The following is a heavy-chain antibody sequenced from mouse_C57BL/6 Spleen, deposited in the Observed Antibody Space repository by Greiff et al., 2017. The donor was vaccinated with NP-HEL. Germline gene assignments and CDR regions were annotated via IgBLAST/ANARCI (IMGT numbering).Heavy chain of an antibody. J-gene: IGHJ2*01. CDR1: GYAFTNYL. Sequence: VQVVESGAELVRPGTSVKVSCKASGYAFTNYLIEWVKQRPGQGLEWIGVINPGSGGTNYNEKFKGKATLTADKSSSTAYMQLSSLTSEDSAVYFCARTTVVATDYWGQGTTLTISS. V-gene: IGHV1-54*01. D-gene: IGHD1-1*01. CDR3: ARTTVVATDY. CDR2: INPGSGGT.